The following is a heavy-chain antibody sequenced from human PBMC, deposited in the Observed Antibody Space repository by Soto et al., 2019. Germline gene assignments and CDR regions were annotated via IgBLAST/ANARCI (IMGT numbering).Heavy chain of an antibody. J-gene: IGHJ4*02. D-gene: IGHD5-18*01. CDR2: ISSDGSNK. CDR3: AKDGYTYGSADF. V-gene: IGHV3-30*18. CDR1: GFTFSNYG. Sequence: GGSLRLSCAASGFTFSNYGMHWVRQAPGKGLEWVALISSDGSNKYYADSVKGRFTISRDNSENTLYLQMNSLRAEDTAVYYCAKDGYTYGSADFWGQGTLVTVSS.